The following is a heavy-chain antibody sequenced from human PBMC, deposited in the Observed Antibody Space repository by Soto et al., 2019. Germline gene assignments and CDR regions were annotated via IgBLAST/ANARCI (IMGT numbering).Heavy chain of an antibody. CDR3: APQMPLPLSSALHV. J-gene: IGHJ6*02. CDR2: IYYRGST. V-gene: IGHV4-59*01. D-gene: IGHD2-2*01. Sequence: PSETLSLTCTVSGGSISGYYWSWIRQSPGKGLEYIGYIYYRGSTNYNPSLKSRVTMSVDTSRNQFSLKVNSVTAADTAVYYCAPQMPLPLSSALHVSGPGTTVTGSS. CDR1: GGSISGYY.